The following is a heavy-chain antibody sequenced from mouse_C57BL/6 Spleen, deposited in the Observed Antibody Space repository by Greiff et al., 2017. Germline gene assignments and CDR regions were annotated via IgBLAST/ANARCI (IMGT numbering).Heavy chain of an antibody. CDR3: TRDYYGSKGLYAMDY. D-gene: IGHD1-1*01. CDR2: IDPETGGT. CDR1: GYTFTDYE. V-gene: IGHV1-15*01. Sequence: QVQLQQSGAELARPGASVTLSCKASGYTFTDYEMHWVKQTPVHGLEWIGAIDPETGGTAYNQKFKGKAILTADKSSSTAYMELRSLTSEDSAVYYCTRDYYGSKGLYAMDYWGQGTSVTVSS. J-gene: IGHJ4*01.